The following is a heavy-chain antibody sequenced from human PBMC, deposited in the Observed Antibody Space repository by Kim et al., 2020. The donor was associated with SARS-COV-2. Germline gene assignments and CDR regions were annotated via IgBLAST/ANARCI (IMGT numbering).Heavy chain of an antibody. Sequence: SETLSLTCVVSGGSIINSNWWSWVRQSPGKGLEWIGEIYHSGNTNYNPSLKSRLTISVDKSKNHFSLNLSSLTAADTAIYFCARGFYDSSGYAFDVWGQGTMVTVSS. D-gene: IGHD3-22*01. CDR3: ARGFYDSSGYAFDV. V-gene: IGHV4-4*02. CDR1: GGSIINSNW. J-gene: IGHJ3*01. CDR2: IYHSGNT.